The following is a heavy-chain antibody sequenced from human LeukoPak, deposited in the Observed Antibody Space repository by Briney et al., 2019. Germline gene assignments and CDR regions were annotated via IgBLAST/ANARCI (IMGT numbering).Heavy chain of an antibody. J-gene: IGHJ4*02. CDR1: GGTFSSYA. CDR2: IIPIFGTA. CDR3: ARDQYGSGSYYKPFDY. V-gene: IGHV1-69*13. Sequence: SVKVSCKASGGTFSSYAISWVRQAPGQWLEWMGGIIPIFGTANYAQKFQGRVTITADESASTAYMELSSLRSEDTAVYYCARDQYGSGSYYKPFDYWGQGTLVTVSS. D-gene: IGHD3-10*01.